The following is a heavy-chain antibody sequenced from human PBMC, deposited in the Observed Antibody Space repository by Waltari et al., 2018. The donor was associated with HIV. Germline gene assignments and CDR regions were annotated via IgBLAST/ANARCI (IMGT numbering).Heavy chain of an antibody. CDR3: ARVRDSGDYGHFDS. Sequence: QVQLQESGPGLVRPSGTLSLTCAVSGASISSSKWWSWVRQPPGKGLEWIGEVYHSGITTKIPFCKSRVTLSMDKSKRQFSLNLTSVTAADTAMYYCARVRDSGDYGHFDSWGRGTLVIVSS. J-gene: IGHJ4*02. CDR2: VYHSGIT. D-gene: IGHD4-17*01. V-gene: IGHV4-4*02. CDR1: GASISSSKW.